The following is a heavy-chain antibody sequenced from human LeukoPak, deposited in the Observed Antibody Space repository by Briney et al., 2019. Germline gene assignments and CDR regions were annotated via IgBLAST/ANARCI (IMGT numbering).Heavy chain of an antibody. CDR2: ISAYNGNT. D-gene: IGHD6-19*01. CDR1: GYTFTSYG. Sequence: ASVKVSCKASGYTFTSYGISWVRQAPGQGLEWMGWISAYNGNTNYAQKLQGRVAMTTDTSPSTAYMELRSLRSDDTAVYYCAREYPLPSYSSGWSPTHRPDYWGQGTLVTVSS. J-gene: IGHJ4*02. CDR3: AREYPLPSYSSGWSPTHRPDY. V-gene: IGHV1-18*01.